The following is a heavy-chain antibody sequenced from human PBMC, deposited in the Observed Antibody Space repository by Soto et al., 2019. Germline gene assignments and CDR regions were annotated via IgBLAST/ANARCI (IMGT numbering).Heavy chain of an antibody. CDR2: ISGSGGST. D-gene: IGHD2-8*01. V-gene: IGHV3-23*01. J-gene: IGHJ4*02. CDR3: AKVCIDCTNGVCRGY. Sequence: EVQLLESGGGLVQPGGSLRLSCAASGFTFSSYAMSWVRQAPGKGLEWVSGISGSGGSTYYADSVKGRFTISRDNSKNTLFVQMNSLRVEDTAVYYCAKVCIDCTNGVCRGYWGQGTLVTVSS. CDR1: GFTFSSYA.